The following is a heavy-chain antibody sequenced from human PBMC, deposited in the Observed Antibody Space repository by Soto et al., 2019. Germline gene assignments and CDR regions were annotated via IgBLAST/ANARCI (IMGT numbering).Heavy chain of an antibody. J-gene: IGHJ6*02. V-gene: IGHV3-48*03. CDR3: ARDQVSYGMDV. CDR2: ISSSGSTI. CDR1: GFTFSSYE. Sequence: GGSLSLSCAASGFTFSSYEMNWVRQAPGKGLEWVSYISSSGSTIYYADSVKGRFTISRDNAKNSLYLQMNSLRAEDTAVYYCARDQVSYGMDVWGQGTTVTVSS.